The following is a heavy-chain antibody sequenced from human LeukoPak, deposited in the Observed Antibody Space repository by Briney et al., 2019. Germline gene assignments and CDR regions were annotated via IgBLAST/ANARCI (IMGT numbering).Heavy chain of an antibody. D-gene: IGHD6-13*01. CDR2: IKQDGSEK. CDR3: AREISSWYRTEGRFDP. Sequence: GSLRLSCAASEFTFSSYWMSWVRQAPGKGLEWVANIKQDGSEKYYVDSVRGRFTISRDNAKSSLYLQMNSLRVEDTAVYYCAREISSWYRTEGRFDPWGQGTLVTVSS. V-gene: IGHV3-7*01. CDR1: EFTFSSYW. J-gene: IGHJ5*02.